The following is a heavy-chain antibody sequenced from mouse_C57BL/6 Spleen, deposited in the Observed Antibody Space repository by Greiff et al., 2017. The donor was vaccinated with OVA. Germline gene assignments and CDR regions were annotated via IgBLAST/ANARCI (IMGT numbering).Heavy chain of an antibody. V-gene: IGHV5-4*03. CDR2: ISDGGSYT. Sequence: EVKVVESGGGLVKPGGSLKLSCAASGFTFSSYAMSWVRQTPEKRLEWVATISDGGSYTYYPDNVKGRFTISRDNAKNNLYLQMSHLKSEDTAMYYCARAARPYYAMDYWGQGTSVTVSS. CDR1: GFTFSSYA. CDR3: ARAARPYYAMDY. J-gene: IGHJ4*01.